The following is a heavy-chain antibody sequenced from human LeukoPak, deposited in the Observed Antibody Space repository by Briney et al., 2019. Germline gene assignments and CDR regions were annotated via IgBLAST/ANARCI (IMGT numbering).Heavy chain of an antibody. CDR1: GFTFSSYS. CDR3: ARDPIQFSSGWAFDY. Sequence: GGSLRLSCAASGFTFSSYSMNWVRQAPGKGLEWVALLSYDGTNKYYADSVKGRFTISRDSSKNTLYLQMNSLTAEDTAVYYCARDPIQFSSGWAFDYGGQGTLVTVSS. J-gene: IGHJ4*02. CDR2: LSYDGTNK. V-gene: IGHV3-30*03. D-gene: IGHD6-19*01.